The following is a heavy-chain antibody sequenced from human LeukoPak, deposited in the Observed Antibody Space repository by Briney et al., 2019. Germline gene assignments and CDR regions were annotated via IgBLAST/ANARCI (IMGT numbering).Heavy chain of an antibody. Sequence: ASVKVSCKASGYTFTGYYMHRVRQAPGQGLEWMGRINPNSGSTNYAQKFQGRVTMTRDTSISTAYMELSRLRSDDTAVYYCARGRAARPDYWGQGTLVTVSS. D-gene: IGHD6-6*01. CDR3: ARGRAARPDY. V-gene: IGHV1-2*06. CDR2: INPNSGST. J-gene: IGHJ4*02. CDR1: GYTFTGYY.